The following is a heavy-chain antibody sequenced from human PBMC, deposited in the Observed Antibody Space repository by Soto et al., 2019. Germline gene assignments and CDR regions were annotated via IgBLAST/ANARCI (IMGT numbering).Heavy chain of an antibody. D-gene: IGHD3-10*01. J-gene: IGHJ4*02. CDR3: ARGRASGSYYLLDY. Sequence: ASVXVSCKXSGNTFTSYDINWVRQAPGHGLEWMGGIKPNSGNIGYAQKFQGRVTMTRDTAIRTAYMEVSRLRSDDTAVYYCARGRASGSYYLLDYWGQGTLVTVSS. V-gene: IGHV1-8*01. CDR2: IKPNSGNI. CDR1: GNTFTSYD.